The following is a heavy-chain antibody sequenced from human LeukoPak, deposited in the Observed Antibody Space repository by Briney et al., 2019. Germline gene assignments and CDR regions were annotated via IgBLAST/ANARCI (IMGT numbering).Heavy chain of an antibody. CDR3: ARGIPLYSSSWYFNY. D-gene: IGHD6-13*01. CDR1: GGSFSGYY. CDR2: IDHSGST. J-gene: IGHJ4*02. V-gene: IGHV4-34*01. Sequence: PSETLSLTCAVYGGSFSGYYWSWLRQPPGKGLEWIGEIDHSGSTNYNPSLTSRVTISVDTSKNQFSLKLSSVTAADTAVYYCARGIPLYSSSWYFNYWGQGTLVTVSS.